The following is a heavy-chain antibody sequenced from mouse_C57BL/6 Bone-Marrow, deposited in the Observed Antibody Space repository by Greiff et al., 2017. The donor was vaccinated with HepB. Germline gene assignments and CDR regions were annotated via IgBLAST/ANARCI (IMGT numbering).Heavy chain of an antibody. CDR2: IDPSDSYT. Sequence: QVQLQQPGAELVKPGASVKLSCKASGYTFTSYWMQWVKQRPGQGLEWIGEIDPSDSYTNYNQKFKGKATLTVDTSSSTSYMKLSSLTSEDSAVYYCARRIYYGYEPYWGKGTLVTVSA. D-gene: IGHD2-2*01. CDR1: GYTFTSYW. V-gene: IGHV1-50*01. CDR3: ARRIYYGYEPY. J-gene: IGHJ3*01.